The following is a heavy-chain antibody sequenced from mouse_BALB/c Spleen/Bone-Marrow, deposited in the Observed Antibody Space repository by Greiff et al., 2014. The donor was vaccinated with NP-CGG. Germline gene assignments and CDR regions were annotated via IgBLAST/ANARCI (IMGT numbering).Heavy chain of an antibody. CDR1: GFNIKDTY. CDR3: APYYYGRWFAN. V-gene: IGHV14-3*02. J-gene: IGHJ3*01. Sequence: EVQLQQSGAELVKPGASVKLSCTASGFNIKDTYMHWVKQRPEQGLEWIGRIDPANGNIKYDPKFQSKATITADTSSNTAYLQLSSLTSEDTAVYYCAPYYYGRWFANWGQGTLVTVSA. D-gene: IGHD1-1*01. CDR2: IDPANGNI.